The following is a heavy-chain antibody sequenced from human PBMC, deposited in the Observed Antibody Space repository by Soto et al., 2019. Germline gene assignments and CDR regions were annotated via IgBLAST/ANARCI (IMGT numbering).Heavy chain of an antibody. Sequence: GGSLRLSCVASGFSFTTYGMHWVRQAPGKGLEWVAVTSFDGSYKSYADSVKGRFTISRDNSKNTLYVQMNSLRPEDTAVYYCAKDSGYYYYGMDVWGQGTTLTVSS. CDR2: TSFDGSYK. J-gene: IGHJ6*02. CDR3: AKDSGYYYYGMDV. CDR1: GFSFTTYG. V-gene: IGHV3-30*18.